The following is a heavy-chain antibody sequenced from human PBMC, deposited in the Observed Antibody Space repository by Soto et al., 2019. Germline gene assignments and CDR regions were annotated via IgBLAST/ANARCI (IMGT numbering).Heavy chain of an antibody. CDR3: ARGDRGGFDL. CDR2: VHSGGTTT. D-gene: IGHD3-10*01. V-gene: IGHV3-74*01. J-gene: IGHJ3*01. Sequence: EVQLVESGGGLVQPGESLRLSCAASGFTFDYYWMHWVRQAPGKGLVWVSRVHSGGTTTTYADSVKGRFTISRDNARNRVLLQMSSLRAEDAAIYYCARGDRGGFDLWGHGTMVTVSS. CDR1: GFTFDYYW.